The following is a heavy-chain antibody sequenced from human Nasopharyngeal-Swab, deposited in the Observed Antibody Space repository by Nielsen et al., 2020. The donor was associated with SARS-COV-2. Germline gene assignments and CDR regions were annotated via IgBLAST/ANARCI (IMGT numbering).Heavy chain of an antibody. CDR1: GGSISSYY. J-gene: IGHJ5*02. V-gene: IGHV4-4*07. Sequence: SETLSLTCTVSGGSISSYYWSWIRQPAGKGLEWIGRIYTSGSTNYNPSLKSRVTISVDTSKNQFSLKLSSVTAADTAVYYCARHRRDSVPAAGWFDPWGQGTLVTVSS. CDR2: IYTSGST. CDR3: ARHRRDSVPAAGWFDP. D-gene: IGHD2-2*01.